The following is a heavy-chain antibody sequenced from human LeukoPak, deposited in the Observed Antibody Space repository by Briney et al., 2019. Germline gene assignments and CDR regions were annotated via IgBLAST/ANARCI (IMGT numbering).Heavy chain of an antibody. D-gene: IGHD6-6*01. V-gene: IGHV5-51*01. CDR1: GYTFTSYW. Sequence: GESLKISCKGSGYTFTSYWIGWVRQMPARGLEWMGIMYLADSDTRYSPSFQGQVTISADKSISTAYLQWSSLQASDTAMYYCARGKDSSSPAGGLDAFDIWGQGTMVTVSS. J-gene: IGHJ3*02. CDR2: MYLADSDT. CDR3: ARGKDSSSPAGGLDAFDI.